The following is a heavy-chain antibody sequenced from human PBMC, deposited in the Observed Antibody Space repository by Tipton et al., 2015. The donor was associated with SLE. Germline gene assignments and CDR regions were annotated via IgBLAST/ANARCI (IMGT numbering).Heavy chain of an antibody. V-gene: IGHV3-30*04. CDR3: ARDGGGIVVVPAAMDYYYYRDV. D-gene: IGHD2-2*01. J-gene: IGHJ6*03. Sequence: SLRLSCAASGFTFSSYAMHWVCQAPGKGLEWVAVISYDGSNKYYADSVKGRFTISRDNSKNTLYLQMNSLRAEDTAVYYCARDGGGIVVVPAAMDYYYYRDVWGKGTTGTVSS. CDR1: GFTFSSYA. CDR2: ISYDGSNK.